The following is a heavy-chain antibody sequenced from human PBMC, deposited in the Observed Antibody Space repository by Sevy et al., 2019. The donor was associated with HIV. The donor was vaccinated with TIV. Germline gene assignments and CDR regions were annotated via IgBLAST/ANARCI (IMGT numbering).Heavy chain of an antibody. CDR2: IWYDGSNK. CDR3: ARDSGYASDFDY. CDR1: GFTFSSYG. J-gene: IGHJ4*02. D-gene: IGHD5-12*01. Sequence: GGSLRISCAASGFTFSSYGMHWVRQAPGKGLEWVAVIWYDGSNKYYADSVKGRFTISRDNSKNTLYLQMNSLRAEDTAVYYCARDSGYASDFDYWGQGTLVTVSS. V-gene: IGHV3-33*01.